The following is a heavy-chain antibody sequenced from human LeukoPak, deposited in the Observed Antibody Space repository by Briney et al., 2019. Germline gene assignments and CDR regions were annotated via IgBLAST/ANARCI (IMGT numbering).Heavy chain of an antibody. D-gene: IGHD1-26*01. CDR1: GFTFSNAW. CDR3: TGESGSYYNFDY. Sequence: GGSLRLSCAAPGFTFSNAWMSWVRRAPGKGLEWVGRIKSKTDGGTTDYAAPVKGRFTISRDDSKNTLYLQMNSLKTEDTAVYYCTGESGSYYNFDYWGQGTLVTVSS. V-gene: IGHV3-15*01. CDR2: IKSKTDGGTT. J-gene: IGHJ4*02.